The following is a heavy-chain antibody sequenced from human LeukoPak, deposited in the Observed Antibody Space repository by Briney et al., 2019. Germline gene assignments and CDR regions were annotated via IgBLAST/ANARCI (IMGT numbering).Heavy chain of an antibody. D-gene: IGHD6-13*01. CDR2: TYYKSRWYN. CDR1: GDSVSSNSAA. Sequence: SPTLSLTFSTSGDSVSSNSAALNWIRQSPSRGLEWLGRTYYKSRWYNDYAASVKSRITINPDTSKNQFSLQLDSVTPGDTATYYCVRISGSSWIDYWGQGTLVTVSS. J-gene: IGHJ4*02. V-gene: IGHV6-1*01. CDR3: VRISGSSWIDY.